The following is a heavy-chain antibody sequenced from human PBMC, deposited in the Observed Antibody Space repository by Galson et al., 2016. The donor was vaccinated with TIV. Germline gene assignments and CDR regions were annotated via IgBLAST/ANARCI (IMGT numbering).Heavy chain of an antibody. CDR2: IYSDGST. Sequence: SLRLSCAASGFSLSDYGMHWVRQAPGKGLEWVSVIYSDGSTYYADSVKGRFVISRDNSKNTLYLQMNSLRAEDTAVYYCARDPDGFYSGDEWDYYYGMDAWGQGTTVTVSS. J-gene: IGHJ6*02. V-gene: IGHV3-66*01. CDR1: GFSLSDYG. CDR3: ARDPDGFYSGDEWDYYYGMDA. D-gene: IGHD5-12*01.